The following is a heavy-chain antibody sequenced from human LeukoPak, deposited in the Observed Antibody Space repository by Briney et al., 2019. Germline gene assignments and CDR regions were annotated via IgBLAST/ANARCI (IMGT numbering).Heavy chain of an antibody. V-gene: IGHV4-34*01. CDR1: GGSFSDYY. J-gene: IGHJ4*02. CDR3: ARDPFFVDYYDSSGNEADY. D-gene: IGHD3-22*01. Sequence: SETLSLTCAVTGGSFSDYYWSWIRQSPGKGLEWIAEINHSGSSKYNPSLKSRVAISADTSKNQFSLTLGSVTAADTAVYYCARDPFFVDYYDSSGNEADYWGQGTLVTVSS. CDR2: INHSGSS.